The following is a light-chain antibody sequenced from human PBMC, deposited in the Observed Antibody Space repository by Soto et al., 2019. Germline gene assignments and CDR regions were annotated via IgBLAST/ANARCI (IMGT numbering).Light chain of an antibody. V-gene: IGKV3-20*01. Sequence: EIVLTQSPGTLSLSLGERATLSCRASQDVYINSLAWYQQKPGQPPRLLIYGAATRASAVPDRFSGSGSGADFALTITRLEPEDFAVYFCQQYGSAPLTFGPGTRVDLK. J-gene: IGKJ3*01. CDR2: GAA. CDR1: QDVYINS. CDR3: QQYGSAPLT.